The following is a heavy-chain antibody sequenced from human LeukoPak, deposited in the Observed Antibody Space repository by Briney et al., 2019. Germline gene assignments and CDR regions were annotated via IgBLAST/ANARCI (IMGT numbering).Heavy chain of an antibody. Sequence: SETLSLTCTVSGGSISSYYWSWIRQPPGKGLEWIGYIYYSGSTNYNPSLKSRVTISVDTSKNQFSLKLSSVTAADTAVYYCVYSSGYYRTYYYYYMDVWGKGTTVTISS. J-gene: IGHJ6*03. CDR1: GGSISSYY. CDR3: VYSSGYYRTYYYYYMDV. D-gene: IGHD3-22*01. V-gene: IGHV4-59*08. CDR2: IYYSGST.